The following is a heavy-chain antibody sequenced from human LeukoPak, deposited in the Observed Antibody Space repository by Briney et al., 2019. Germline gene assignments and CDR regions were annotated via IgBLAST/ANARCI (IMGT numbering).Heavy chain of an antibody. J-gene: IGHJ4*02. Sequence: SQTLSLTCTVSGGSISGYFWNWIRQPPGKGLEWIGWIYYSGSTNYNPSLKSRVTISVDTSKNRFSLKLDSVTAADTALYYCARHANYGLFDYWGQGTLVTVSS. CDR3: ARHANYGLFDY. D-gene: IGHD3-10*01. CDR1: GGSISGYF. V-gene: IGHV4-59*08. CDR2: IYYSGST.